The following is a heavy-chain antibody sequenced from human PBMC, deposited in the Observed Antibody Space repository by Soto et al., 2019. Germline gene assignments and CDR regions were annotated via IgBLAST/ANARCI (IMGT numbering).Heavy chain of an antibody. CDR3: ARVMYCSGGSCPGHYYYGMDV. D-gene: IGHD2-15*01. V-gene: IGHV1-69*01. CDR1: GGTFSSYA. CDR2: IIPIFGTA. J-gene: IGHJ6*02. Sequence: QVQLVQSGAEVKKPGSSVKVSCKASGGTFSSYAISWVRQAPGQGLEWMGGIIPIFGTANYAQKFQGRVTITADESTSTADMELSSLRSEDTAVYYCARVMYCSGGSCPGHYYYGMDVWGQGTTVTVSS.